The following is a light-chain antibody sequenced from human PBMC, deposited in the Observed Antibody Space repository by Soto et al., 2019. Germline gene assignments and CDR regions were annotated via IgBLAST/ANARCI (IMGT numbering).Light chain of an antibody. Sequence: QSVLTQPASVSGSPGQSITISCTGTRGDVGAFNYASWYQLRPGKAPKLVIYEVNSRPSGISSRFSGSKSGNTASLSISGLQAEDEGDYYCASYSTGDTLYVFGSGTKVTVL. CDR3: ASYSTGDTLYV. CDR2: EVN. J-gene: IGLJ1*01. V-gene: IGLV2-14*01. CDR1: RGDVGAFNY.